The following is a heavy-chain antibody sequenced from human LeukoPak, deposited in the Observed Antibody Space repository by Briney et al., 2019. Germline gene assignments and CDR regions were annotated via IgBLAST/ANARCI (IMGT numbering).Heavy chain of an antibody. CDR3: ARGRPRYYYGSGSYYRGPFDY. V-gene: IGHV4-34*01. CDR1: GGSFSGYY. CDR2: TNHSGST. J-gene: IGHJ4*02. Sequence: SETLSLTCAVYGGSFSGYYWSWIRQPPGKGREWIGETNHSGSTNYNPSLKSRVTISVDTSKNQVSLKLSSVTAADTAVYYCARGRPRYYYGSGSYYRGPFDYWGQGTLVTVSS. D-gene: IGHD3-10*01.